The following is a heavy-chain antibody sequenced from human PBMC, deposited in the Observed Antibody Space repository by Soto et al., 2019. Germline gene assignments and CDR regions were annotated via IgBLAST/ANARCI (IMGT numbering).Heavy chain of an antibody. V-gene: IGHV4-59*01. Sequence: QVQLQESAPGLVKPSETLSLTCTASGGSITTSYWSWFRQPPGKGLEWIGYIYYDGNTNYNPSLKSRVTISVDTSKNQFSLKLNSVTAADTAVYYCARGNWYFDLWGRGTLVTVSS. CDR1: GGSITTSY. CDR3: ARGNWYFDL. CDR2: IYYDGNT. J-gene: IGHJ2*01.